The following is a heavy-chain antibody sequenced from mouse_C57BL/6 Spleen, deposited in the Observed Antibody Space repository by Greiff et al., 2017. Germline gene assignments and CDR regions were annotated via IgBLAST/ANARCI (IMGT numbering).Heavy chain of an antibody. V-gene: IGHV1-82*01. CDR2: IYPGDGDT. CDR3: ARPYYYGSSYEGAWFAY. D-gene: IGHD1-1*01. Sequence: QVQLKESGPELVKPGASVKISCKASGYAFSSSWMNWVKQRPGKGLEWIGRIYPGDGDTNYNGKFKGKATLTADKSSSTAYMQLSSLTSEDSAVYCCARPYYYGSSYEGAWFAYWGQGTLVTVSA. CDR1: GYAFSSSW. J-gene: IGHJ3*01.